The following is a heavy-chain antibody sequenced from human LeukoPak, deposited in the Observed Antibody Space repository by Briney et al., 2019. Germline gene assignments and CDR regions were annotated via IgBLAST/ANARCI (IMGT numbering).Heavy chain of an antibody. D-gene: IGHD1-26*01. V-gene: IGHV3-30*03. CDR1: GFTFSSYW. Sequence: GGSLRLSCAASGFTFSSYWMGWVRQAPGKGLEWVAVISYDGSNKYYADSVKGRFTISRDNSKNTMYLQMNSLRAEDTAVYYCARDFGGRYSGSRGYFDYWGQGILVTVSS. CDR3: ARDFGGRYSGSRGYFDY. CDR2: ISYDGSNK. J-gene: IGHJ4*02.